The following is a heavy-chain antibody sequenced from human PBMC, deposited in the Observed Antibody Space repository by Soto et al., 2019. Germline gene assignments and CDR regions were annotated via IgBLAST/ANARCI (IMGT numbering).Heavy chain of an antibody. D-gene: IGHD6-19*01. CDR2: INAGNGNT. Sequence: ASVKVACKASGYTFASYAMHCVRQAPGQRLEWMGWINAGNGNTKYSQKFQGRVTITRDTSARTAYMELSSLRSEDTAVYYCARVEGYSSGWVAIDAFDIWGQGTMVTV. CDR3: ARVEGYSSGWVAIDAFDI. CDR1: GYTFASYA. J-gene: IGHJ3*02. V-gene: IGHV1-3*01.